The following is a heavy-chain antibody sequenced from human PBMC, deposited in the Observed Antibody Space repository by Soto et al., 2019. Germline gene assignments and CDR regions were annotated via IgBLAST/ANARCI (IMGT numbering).Heavy chain of an antibody. J-gene: IGHJ4*02. V-gene: IGHV4-34*01. CDR1: GGSFSGYY. CDR2: INHSGST. D-gene: IGHD6-6*01. CDR3: ARGIAARI. Sequence: QVQLQQWGAGLLKPSETLSLTCAVYGGSFSGYYWSWIRQPPGKGLEWIGEINHSGSTSYNPSLKSRVTISVDTSKNQFSLKLSSVTAADTAVYYCARGIAARIWGQGTLVTVSS.